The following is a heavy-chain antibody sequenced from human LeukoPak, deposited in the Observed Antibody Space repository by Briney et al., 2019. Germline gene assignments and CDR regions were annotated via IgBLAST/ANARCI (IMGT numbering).Heavy chain of an antibody. V-gene: IGHV3-66*01. D-gene: IGHD3-22*01. J-gene: IGHJ4*02. CDR3: AANYYDSSGYYY. CDR2: IYSGGST. CDR1: GFTVSSNY. Sequence: GGSQRLSCAASGFTVSSNYMSWVRQAPGKGLEWVSVIYSGGSTYYADSVKGRFTISRDNSKNTLYLQMNSLRAEDTAVYYCAANYYDSSGYYYWGQGTLVTVSS.